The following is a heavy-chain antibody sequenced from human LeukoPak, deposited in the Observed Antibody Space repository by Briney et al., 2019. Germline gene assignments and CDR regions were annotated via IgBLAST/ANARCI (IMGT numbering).Heavy chain of an antibody. V-gene: IGHV5-10-1*01. J-gene: IGHJ4*02. Sequence: GESLQISCKCSGSSFTNSWISWVRQMPGIGLELMGRIDPSDSYTDYSPSFQGHVTISTDKSITTAYLQWSSLKASDTAMYYCARLAAGDRGYYFDYWGQGTLVTVSS. CDR2: IDPSDSYT. CDR1: GSSFTNSW. CDR3: ARLAAGDRGYYFDY. D-gene: IGHD7-27*01.